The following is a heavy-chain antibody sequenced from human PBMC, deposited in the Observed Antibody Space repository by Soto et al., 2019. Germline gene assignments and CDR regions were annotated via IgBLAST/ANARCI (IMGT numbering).Heavy chain of an antibody. CDR3: ARENYYGGHVIGSLDL. CDR2: VSSEGGTQ. J-gene: IGHJ2*01. V-gene: IGHV3-30-3*01. Sequence: QVQLVESGGGVVQPGRSLRLSCTASGFTFSTYAMQWVRQAPGKGLEWVAVVSSEGGTQFYADSVKGRFNISRDNSKNSLYLQKSSLTTEDAALYYCARENYYGGHVIGSLDLWGRGTLVSVSS. D-gene: IGHD3-22*01. CDR1: GFTFSTYA.